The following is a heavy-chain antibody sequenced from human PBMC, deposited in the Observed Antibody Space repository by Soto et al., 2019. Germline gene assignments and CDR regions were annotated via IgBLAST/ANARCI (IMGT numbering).Heavy chain of an antibody. Sequence: GGSLRLSCAASGFTFSSYAMSWVRQAPGKGLEWVSAISGSGGSTYYADSVKGRFTISRDNSKNTLYLQMNSLRAEDTAVYYCAKGKRGGYSYYMDVWGKGTTVTVSS. CDR1: GFTFSSYA. V-gene: IGHV3-23*01. CDR3: AKGKRGGYSYYMDV. CDR2: ISGSGGST. J-gene: IGHJ6*03. D-gene: IGHD5-12*01.